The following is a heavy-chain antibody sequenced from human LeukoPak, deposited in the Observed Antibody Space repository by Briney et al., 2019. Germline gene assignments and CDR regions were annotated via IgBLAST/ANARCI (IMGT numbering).Heavy chain of an antibody. Sequence: PGGSLRLSCAASGFTFSSYAMSWVRQAPGKGLEWVSAISGSGGSTYYADSVKGRFTISRDNSKNTLYLQMNSLRAEDTAVYYCAKVGSGIFAVVITPELYYWGQGTLVTVSS. CDR2: ISGSGGST. CDR1: GFTFSSYA. D-gene: IGHD3-3*01. J-gene: IGHJ4*02. V-gene: IGHV3-23*01. CDR3: AKVGSGIFAVVITPELYY.